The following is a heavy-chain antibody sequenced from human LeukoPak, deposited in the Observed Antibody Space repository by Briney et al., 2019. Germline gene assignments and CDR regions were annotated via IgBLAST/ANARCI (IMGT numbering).Heavy chain of an antibody. CDR1: GGSIGSGGYS. V-gene: IGHV4-30-2*01. CDR3: ARGYEGNYYYYYGMDV. J-gene: IGHJ6*04. D-gene: IGHD1-1*01. CDR2: IYHSGST. Sequence: SETLSLTCAVSGGSIGSGGYSWSWIRQPPGKGLEWIGYIYHSGSTYYNPSLKSRVTISVDRSKNQFSLKLSSVTAADTAVYYCARGYEGNYYYYYGMDVWGKGTTVTVSS.